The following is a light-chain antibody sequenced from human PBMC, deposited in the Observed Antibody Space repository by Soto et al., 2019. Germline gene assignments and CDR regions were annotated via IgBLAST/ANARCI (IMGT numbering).Light chain of an antibody. V-gene: IGLV2-14*03. J-gene: IGLJ1*01. CDR2: DVN. CDR3: FSFITTSTHV. Sequence: QSALTQPASLSGSPGQSITISCTGTSSDIGAYDYVSWFQQHPGKAPKLMISDVNNRPSGVSNRFSGSKSGNTAYLTISGLQVEDEVEYFCFSFITTSTHVFGTGTKVTVL. CDR1: SSDIGAYDY.